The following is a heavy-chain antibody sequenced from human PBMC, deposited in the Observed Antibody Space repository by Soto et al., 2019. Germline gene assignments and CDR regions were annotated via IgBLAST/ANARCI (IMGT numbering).Heavy chain of an antibody. CDR1: GFSVSDHY. J-gene: IGHJ6*02. V-gene: IGHV3-72*01. CDR3: TRSGSGSQPWVYYDYGMDV. CDR2: TRNKANSYTT. D-gene: IGHD3-10*01. Sequence: EVQLVESGGGLVQPGGSLRLSCAASGFSVSDHYMDWVRQAPGKGLEWVGRTRNKANSYTTEYAASVKGRFTISRDDSKNSLCLQMNSLKTEDTAVYYCTRSGSGSQPWVYYDYGMDVWGQGTTVTVSS.